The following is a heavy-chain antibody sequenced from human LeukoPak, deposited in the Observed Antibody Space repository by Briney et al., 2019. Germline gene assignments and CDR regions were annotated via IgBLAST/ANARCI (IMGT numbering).Heavy chain of an antibody. D-gene: IGHD2-15*01. J-gene: IGHJ4*02. Sequence: PGGSLRLSCAASGFTFSSYSMNWVRQAPGKGLEWVSYISSSSSTIYYADSVKGRFTISRDNAKNSLYLQMNSLRAEDTAVYYCARDRPNYCGGGSCYSRGSYWGQGPLVTVSS. CDR3: ARDRPNYCGGGSCYSRGSY. CDR1: GFTFSSYS. V-gene: IGHV3-48*04. CDR2: ISSSSSTI.